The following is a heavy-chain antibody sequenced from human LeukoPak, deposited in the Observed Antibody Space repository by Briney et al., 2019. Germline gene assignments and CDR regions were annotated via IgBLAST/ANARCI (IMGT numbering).Heavy chain of an antibody. CDR1: GGTFSSYA. CDR2: IIPIFGTA. V-gene: IGHV1-69*05. J-gene: IGHJ4*02. D-gene: IGHD3-22*01. Sequence: SVKVSCKASGGTFSSYAISWVRQAPGQGLEWMGSIIPIFGTANYAQKFQGRVTITTDESTSTAYMELSSLRSEDTAVYYCARVSEDYYGSSGYYPFDYWGQGTLVTVSS. CDR3: ARVSEDYYGSSGYYPFDY.